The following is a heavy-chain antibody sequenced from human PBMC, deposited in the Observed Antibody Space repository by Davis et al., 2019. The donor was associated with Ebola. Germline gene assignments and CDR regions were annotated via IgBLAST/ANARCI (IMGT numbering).Heavy chain of an antibody. J-gene: IGHJ6*04. CDR3: ATPSYYGSVSGPDV. CDR1: GFTFSSYW. D-gene: IGHD3-10*01. Sequence: PGGSLRLSCAASGFTFSSYWMSWVRQAPGKGLEWVANIKQDGSEKYYVDSVKGRFTISRDNAKNSLYLQTNSLRAEDTAVYYCATPSYYGSVSGPDVWGKGTTVTVSS. CDR2: IKQDGSEK. V-gene: IGHV3-7*03.